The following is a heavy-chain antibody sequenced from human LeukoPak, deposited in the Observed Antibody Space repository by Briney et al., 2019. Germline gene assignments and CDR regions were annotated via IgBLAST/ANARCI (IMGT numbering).Heavy chain of an antibody. CDR2: IIPIFGTA. V-gene: IGHV1-69*05. CDR1: GGTFSSYA. CDR3: ASRPSYSSSWNPYFDY. J-gene: IGHJ4*02. Sequence: ASVKVSCKASGGTFSSYAIGWVRQAPGQGLEWMGGIIPIFGTANYAQKFQGRVTITTDESTSTAYMELSSLRSEDTAVYYCASRPSYSSSWNPYFDYWGQGTLVTVSS. D-gene: IGHD6-13*01.